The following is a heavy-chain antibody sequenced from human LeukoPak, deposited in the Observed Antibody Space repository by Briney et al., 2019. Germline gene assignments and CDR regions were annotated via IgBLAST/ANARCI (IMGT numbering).Heavy chain of an antibody. CDR3: ASEPYGSGSFLGAFDI. CDR1: DDSFRSSAYY. V-gene: IGHV4-39*01. CDR2: IYYSGST. D-gene: IGHD3-10*01. Sequence: SETLSLTCAVSDDSFRSSAYYWGWIRQPPGKGLEWIGSIYYSGSTYYNPSLKSRVTISIDTSKNQFSLKLSSVTAADTAVYCCASEPYGSGSFLGAFDIWGQGTMVTVSS. J-gene: IGHJ3*02.